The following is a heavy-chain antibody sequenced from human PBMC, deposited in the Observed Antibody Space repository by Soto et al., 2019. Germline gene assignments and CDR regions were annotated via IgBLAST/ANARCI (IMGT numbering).Heavy chain of an antibody. CDR3: ASHAEGYYDSSGSQADY. CDR2: ISSSSSTI. CDR1: GFTFSNYI. J-gene: IGHJ4*02. D-gene: IGHD3-22*01. Sequence: EVQLVESGGGLVQPGGSLRLSCAASGFTFSNYIRNRVRHAPGKGLEWVSYISSSSSTIYYADSVKGRFTISRDNAKKSLYLQMNSLRDEDTAVYYYASHAEGYYDSSGSQADYWGQGTLVTVS. V-gene: IGHV3-48*02.